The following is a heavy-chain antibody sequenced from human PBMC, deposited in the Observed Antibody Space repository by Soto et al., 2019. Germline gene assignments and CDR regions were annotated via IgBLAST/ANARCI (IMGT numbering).Heavy chain of an antibody. CDR3: ARVDYDFWSGYYGFDP. CDR2: IYYSGST. J-gene: IGHJ5*02. CDR1: GGSISSYY. Sequence: SETLSLTCTVSGGSISSYYWSWIRQPPGKGLEWIGYIYYSGSTNYNPSLKSRVTISVDTSKNQFSLKLSSVTAADTAVYYCARVDYDFWSGYYGFDPWGQGTLVTVPQ. V-gene: IGHV4-59*08. D-gene: IGHD3-3*01.